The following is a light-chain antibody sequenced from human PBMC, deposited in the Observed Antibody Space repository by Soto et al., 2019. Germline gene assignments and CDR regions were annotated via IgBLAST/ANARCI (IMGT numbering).Light chain of an antibody. V-gene: IGLV2-11*01. CDR1: NNGVGGYNY. Sequence: QSALTQPRSVSGSPGQSATISCTGTNNGVGGYNYVSWYQQYAGKAPKLTIYDVTKRPSGAPDRFSGSKSGNKTSLTIFGLQAEDEADYYCCSYAGSYTYVFGTGTKVTVL. J-gene: IGLJ1*01. CDR3: CSYAGSYTYV. CDR2: DVT.